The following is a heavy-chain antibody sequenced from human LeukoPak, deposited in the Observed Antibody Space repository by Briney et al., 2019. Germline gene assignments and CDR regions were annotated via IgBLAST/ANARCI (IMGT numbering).Heavy chain of an antibody. CDR1: GYTFIAYY. Sequence: ASVKVSCKASGYTFIAYYIYWMRQAPGQGLEWVGRINPNSGGTNYAQNFQDRVTLTRDTSITTAYMELNRLISDDTAVYYCARRGSGYYDSREAFDIWGQGTMVAASS. D-gene: IGHD3-22*01. V-gene: IGHV1-2*06. CDR3: ARRGSGYYDSREAFDI. CDR2: INPNSGGT. J-gene: IGHJ3*02.